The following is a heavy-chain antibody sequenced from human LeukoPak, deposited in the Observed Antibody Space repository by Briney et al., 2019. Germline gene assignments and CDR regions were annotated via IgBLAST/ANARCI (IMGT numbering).Heavy chain of an antibody. CDR2: IIPIFGTA. V-gene: IGHV1-69*13. D-gene: IGHD6-19*01. Sequence: GASVKVSCKASGGTFSSYAISWVRQAPGQGLEWMGGIIPIFGTANYAQKFQGRVTITADESTSTAYMELSSLRTEDTAVYYCARDRLGYTVAVPGTTFNYCGQGTLVTVSS. J-gene: IGHJ4*02. CDR3: ARDRLGYTVAVPGTTFNY. CDR1: GGTFSSYA.